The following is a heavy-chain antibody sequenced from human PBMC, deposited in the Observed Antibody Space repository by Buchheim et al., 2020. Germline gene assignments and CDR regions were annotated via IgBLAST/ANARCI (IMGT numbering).Heavy chain of an antibody. CDR2: IKQDGSEK. V-gene: IGHV3-7*01. J-gene: IGHJ6*02. CDR1: GFTFSSYW. CDR3: ARTIEHDYGDYYYYGMDV. Sequence: EVQLVESGGGLVQPGGSLRLSCAASGFTFSSYWMSWVRQAPGKGLEWVANIKQDGSEKYYVDSVKGRFTISRDNAKNSLYLQMHSLRVENTAVYYCARTIEHDYGDYYYYGMDVWGQGTT. D-gene: IGHD4-17*01.